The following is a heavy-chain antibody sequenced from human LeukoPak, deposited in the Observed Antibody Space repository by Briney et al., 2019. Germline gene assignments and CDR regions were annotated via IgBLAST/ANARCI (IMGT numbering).Heavy chain of an antibody. CDR3: ARAGQRWLQSGNSFGY. CDR2: MNPNSGNT. V-gene: IGHV1-8*03. CDR1: GYTFTSYD. Sequence: ASVKVSCKASGYTFTSYDINWVRQATGQGLEWMGWMNPNSGNTGYAQKFQGRVTITRNTSISTAYMELSSLRSEDTAVYYCARAGQRWLQSGNSFGYWGQGTLVTVSS. D-gene: IGHD5-24*01. J-gene: IGHJ4*02.